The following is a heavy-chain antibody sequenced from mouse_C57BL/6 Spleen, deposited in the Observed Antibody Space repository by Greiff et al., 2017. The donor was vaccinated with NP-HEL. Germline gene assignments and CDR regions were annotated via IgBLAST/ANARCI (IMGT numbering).Heavy chain of an antibody. Sequence: DVKLVESEGGLVQPGSSMKLSCTASGFTFSDYYMAWVRQVPEKGLEWVANINYDGSSTYYLDSLKSRFIISRDNAKNILYLQMSSLKSEDTATYYCARERGYYYGSSYWYFDVWGTGTTVTVSS. CDR1: GFTFSDYY. CDR2: INYDGSST. J-gene: IGHJ1*03. CDR3: ARERGYYYGSSYWYFDV. D-gene: IGHD1-1*01. V-gene: IGHV5-16*01.